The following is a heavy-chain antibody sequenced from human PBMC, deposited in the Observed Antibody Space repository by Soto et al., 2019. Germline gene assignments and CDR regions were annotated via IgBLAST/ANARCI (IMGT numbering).Heavy chain of an antibody. CDR2: ISSSSSTI. Sequence: EVQLVESGGGLVQPGGSLRLSCAASGFTFSSYSMSWVRQAPGKGLEWVSYISSSSSTIYYADSVKGRFTISGDNAKKSLYLQMNSLRAEDTAVYYCARDKGRSPLDYWGQGTLVTVSS. V-gene: IGHV3-48*01. CDR3: ARDKGRSPLDY. D-gene: IGHD2-15*01. J-gene: IGHJ4*02. CDR1: GFTFSSYS.